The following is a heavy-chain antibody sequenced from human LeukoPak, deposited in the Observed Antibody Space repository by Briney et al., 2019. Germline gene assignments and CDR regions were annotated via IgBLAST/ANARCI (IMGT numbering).Heavy chain of an antibody. D-gene: IGHD4-17*01. J-gene: IGHJ4*02. Sequence: GESLKISCKGSGYSFTSYWIGWVRQAPGKGLEWVSAISGSGGSTYYADSVKGRFTISRDDSKNTLYLQMNSLRAEDTAVYYCARPHDRGDYVFDYWGQGTLVTVSS. V-gene: IGHV3-23*01. CDR2: ISGSGGST. CDR1: GYSFTSYW. CDR3: ARPHDRGDYVFDY.